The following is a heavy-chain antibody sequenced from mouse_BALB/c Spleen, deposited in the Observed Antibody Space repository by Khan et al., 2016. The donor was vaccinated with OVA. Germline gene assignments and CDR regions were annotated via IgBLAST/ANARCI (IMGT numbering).Heavy chain of an antibody. CDR3: SRRGRYGIFAY. J-gene: IGHJ3*01. V-gene: IGHV1-7*01. Sequence: QVQLKQSGAELAKPGASVKMSCKASGYTFTTYWMHWVKQRPGQGLEWIGYIDPSTGYTDYNQKFKDTATLTTDKSSSTAYMQLSSLTSEDSAVYYFSRRGRYGIFAYWGQGTLVTVSA. CDR1: GYTFTTYW. D-gene: IGHD2-1*01. CDR2: IDPSTGYT.